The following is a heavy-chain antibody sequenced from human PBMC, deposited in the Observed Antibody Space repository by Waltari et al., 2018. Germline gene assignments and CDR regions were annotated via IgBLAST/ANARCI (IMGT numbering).Heavy chain of an antibody. CDR3: AREYMAARRTFWFDP. J-gene: IGHJ5*02. D-gene: IGHD6-6*01. CDR2: INHSGST. CDR1: GGSFSGYY. V-gene: IGHV4-34*01. Sequence: QVQLQQWGAGLLKPSETLSLTCAVYGGSFSGYYWSWIRQPPGKGLEWIGEINHSGSTNYNPSLKSRVTISVDTSKNQFSLKLSSVTAADTAVYYCAREYMAARRTFWFDPWGQGTLVTVSS.